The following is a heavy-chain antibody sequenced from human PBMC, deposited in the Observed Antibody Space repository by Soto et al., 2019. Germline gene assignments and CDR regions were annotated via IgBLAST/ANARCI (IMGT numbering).Heavy chain of an antibody. D-gene: IGHD1-26*01. CDR2: ISGSGDST. CDR1: GFTFSSYA. V-gene: IGHV3-23*01. J-gene: IGHJ4*02. CDR3: AKPYASSGSYFLYYFDY. Sequence: GSLILSCAATGFTFSSYAMSWVRQAPGKGLEWVSAISGSGDSTYYADSVKGRFTISRDNSKNTLYLQMNSLRAEDTAVYYCAKPYASSGSYFLYYFDYWGQGTLVTVSS.